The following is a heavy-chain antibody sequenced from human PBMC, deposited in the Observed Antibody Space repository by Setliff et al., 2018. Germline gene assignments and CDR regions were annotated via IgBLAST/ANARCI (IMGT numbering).Heavy chain of an antibody. CDR3: ARAREGGFLEWAPFDS. Sequence: SETLSLTCTVSNGYMLDHWWTWVRQPAGRGLEWIGHIYTTGGAEYNPSLKSRVTFSVDRSKNQFSLEVKSITAADTAIYYCARAREGGFLEWAPFDSWGRGILVTVSS. D-gene: IGHD3-3*01. CDR2: IYTTGGA. CDR1: NGYMLDHW. J-gene: IGHJ4*01. V-gene: IGHV4-4*07.